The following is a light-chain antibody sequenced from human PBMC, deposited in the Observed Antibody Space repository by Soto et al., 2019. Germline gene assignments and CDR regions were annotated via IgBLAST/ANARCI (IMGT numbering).Light chain of an antibody. CDR1: QSISSY. CDR2: AAS. CDR3: QQSYSTPLT. J-gene: IGKJ4*01. Sequence: DIQMTQSPSSLSASVGDRVTITCRASQSISSYLNSYQQKPGKAPKLLIYAASSLQSGVPSRFSGSGSGTDFTLTINSLQPEDFATYYCQQSYSTPLTFGGGTKVEIK. V-gene: IGKV1-39*01.